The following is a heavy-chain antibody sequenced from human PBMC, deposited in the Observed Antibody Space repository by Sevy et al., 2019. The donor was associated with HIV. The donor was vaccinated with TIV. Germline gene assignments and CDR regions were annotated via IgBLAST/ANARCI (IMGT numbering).Heavy chain of an antibody. D-gene: IGHD3-9*01. Sequence: GGSLRLSCVVSGISFTTSGMHWVRQAPGKGLEWVAVISYHGRDKFYAEYVKGQSTMSRENSKNMLYLKMNSLRAEETAVYYCAKDFTGYNGMDVWGQGTMVTVSS. CDR3: AKDFTGYNGMDV. V-gene: IGHV3-30*18. J-gene: IGHJ6*02. CDR2: ISYHGRDK. CDR1: GISFTTSG.